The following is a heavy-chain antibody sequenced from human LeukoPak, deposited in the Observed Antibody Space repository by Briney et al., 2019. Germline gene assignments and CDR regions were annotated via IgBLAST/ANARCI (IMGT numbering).Heavy chain of an antibody. CDR3: AKDFVFWSGYISYYYYGMDV. CDR2: IRQDGSEK. CDR1: GFTFSSYW. J-gene: IGHJ6*02. D-gene: IGHD3-3*01. V-gene: IGHV3-7*01. Sequence: GGSLRLSCAASGFTFSSYWMSWVRQAPGKGLEWVANIRQDGSEKNYVDSVKGRFTISRDNAETSLYLQMNSLRVEDTAVYYCAKDFVFWSGYISYYYYGMDVWGQGTTVTVSS.